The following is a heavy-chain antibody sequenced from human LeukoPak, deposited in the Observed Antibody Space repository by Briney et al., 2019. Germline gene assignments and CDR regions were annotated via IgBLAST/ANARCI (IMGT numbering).Heavy chain of an antibody. CDR1: GYIFIGYY. V-gene: IGHV1-2*02. CDR2: INPNSGGT. D-gene: IGHD6-13*01. CDR3: ARLPLEYSSSWKRYYYYYMDV. J-gene: IGHJ6*03. Sequence: ASVRVSCKTSGYIFIGYYMHWVRQAPGQGLEWMGWINPNSGGTNYAQKFQGRVTMTRDTSISTAYMELSRLRSDDTAVYYCARLPLEYSSSWKRYYYYYMDVWGKGTTVTVSS.